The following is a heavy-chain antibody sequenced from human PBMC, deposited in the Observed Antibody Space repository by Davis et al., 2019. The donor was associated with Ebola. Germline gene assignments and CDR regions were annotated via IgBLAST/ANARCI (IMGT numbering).Heavy chain of an antibody. CDR2: IFPGDSET. CDR1: GYIFANYW. CDR3: ATGSTGWFEQ. D-gene: IGHD1-26*01. V-gene: IGHV5-51*01. Sequence: GESLKISCKASGYIFANYWIGWVRQKPGKGLEWMGIIFPGDSETRYSPSFQGQVTISADKSISTSYLQWSSLKASDTAMYYCATGSTGWFEQWGQGTLVTVSS. J-gene: IGHJ5*02.